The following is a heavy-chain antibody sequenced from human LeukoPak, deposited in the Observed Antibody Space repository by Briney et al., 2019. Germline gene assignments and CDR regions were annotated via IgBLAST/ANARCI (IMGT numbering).Heavy chain of an antibody. CDR1: GFTFSSYS. CDR3: ARDQRWLQPLWAFDI. CDR2: ISSSSSYI. V-gene: IGHV3-21*01. Sequence: PGGSLRLSCAASGFTFSSYSMNWVRQAPGKGLEWVSSISSSSSYIYYADSVKGRFTISRDNAKNSLYLQMNSLRAEDTAVYYCARDQRWLQPLWAFDIWGQGTMVTVSS. D-gene: IGHD5-24*01. J-gene: IGHJ3*02.